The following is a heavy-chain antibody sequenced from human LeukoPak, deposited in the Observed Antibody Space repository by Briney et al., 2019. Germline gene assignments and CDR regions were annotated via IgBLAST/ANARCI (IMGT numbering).Heavy chain of an antibody. V-gene: IGHV1-18*04. J-gene: IGHJ6*03. CDR3: ARDRTAMIKRDHYYYMDA. CDR2: ISPYNGNT. D-gene: IGHD5-18*01. CDR1: GYTFTGYY. Sequence: ASVKVSCKASGYTFTGYYMHWVRQAPGQGLEWMGWISPYNGNTNYAQNLQGRVTMTTDTSTSTAYMELRSLRSDDTAVYYCARDRTAMIKRDHYYYMDAWGKGTTVIVSS.